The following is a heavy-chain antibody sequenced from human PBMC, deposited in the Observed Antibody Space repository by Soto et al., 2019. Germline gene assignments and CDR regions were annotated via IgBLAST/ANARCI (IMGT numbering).Heavy chain of an antibody. V-gene: IGHV4-61*08. CDR3: ARSDGRY. CDR1: GGSISSGGYS. Sequence: SETLSLTCAVSGGSISSGGYSWSWIRQPPGKGLEWIGFIYYTGSTSYNPSLKSRVTISIDTSKNQFSLKLTSVTAADTAVYYCARSDGRYWGQGTLVTVSS. J-gene: IGHJ4*02. CDR2: IYYTGST.